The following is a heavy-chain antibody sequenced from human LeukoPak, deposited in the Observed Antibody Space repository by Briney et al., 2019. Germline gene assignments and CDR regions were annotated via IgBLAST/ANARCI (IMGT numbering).Heavy chain of an antibody. J-gene: IGHJ1*01. V-gene: IGHV4-34*01. D-gene: IGHD3-16*01. CDR1: SGSFIGHY. CDR2: INHIGST. CDR3: ARVDRLRRYFQH. Sequence: PSETLSLTCAVYSGSFIGHYWGWIRQPPGKGLEWIGEINHIGSTNYNSSLKSRVTISLDTSNNHVSLNLNSVTAADTAMYYCARVDRLRRYFQHWGQGSLVTVSS.